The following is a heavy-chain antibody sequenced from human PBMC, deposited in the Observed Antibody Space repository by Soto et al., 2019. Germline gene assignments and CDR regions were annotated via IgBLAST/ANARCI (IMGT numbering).Heavy chain of an antibody. D-gene: IGHD2-15*01. Sequence: EVQLVESGGGLVQPGGSLRLSRATSRFTFSSYWMTWGRQAPGKGLEWVANIKQDGSEKYYVDSVKGRFTISRDNAKKSLYLQMNSLRAEDPAVYYCTRVSRRCSFPSDWGQGTLVTVSS. CDR2: IKQDGSEK. V-gene: IGHV3-7*01. CDR1: RFTFSSYW. J-gene: IGHJ4*02. CDR3: TRVSRRCSFPSD.